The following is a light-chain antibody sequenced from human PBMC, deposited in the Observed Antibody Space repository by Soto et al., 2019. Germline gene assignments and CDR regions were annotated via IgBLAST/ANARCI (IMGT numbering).Light chain of an antibody. CDR2: GAS. CDR1: QSVSSN. V-gene: IGKV3-15*01. Sequence: EIVMTQSPATLSVSPGERAPLSCRASQSVSSNLAWYQQKPGQAPRLLIYGASTRATGIPARFSGSGSGTEFTLTISSLQSEDFAVYYCQQYNNWPLFGQGTKVDIK. CDR3: QQYNNWPL. J-gene: IGKJ1*01.